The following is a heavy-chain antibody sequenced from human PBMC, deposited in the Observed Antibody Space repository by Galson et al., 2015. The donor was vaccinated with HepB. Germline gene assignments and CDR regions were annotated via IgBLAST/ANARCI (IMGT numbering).Heavy chain of an antibody. V-gene: IGHV1-2*02. CDR2: INPNSGGT. Sequence: SVKVSCKASGYTFTGYYMHWVRQAPGQGLEWMGWINPNSGGTNYAQKFQGRVTISADKSISTAYLQWSSLKASDTAMYYCARRVGYCSSTSCLYYFDYWGQGSLVTVSS. CDR1: GYTFTGYY. CDR3: ARRVGYCSSTSCLYYFDY. J-gene: IGHJ4*02. D-gene: IGHD2-2*01.